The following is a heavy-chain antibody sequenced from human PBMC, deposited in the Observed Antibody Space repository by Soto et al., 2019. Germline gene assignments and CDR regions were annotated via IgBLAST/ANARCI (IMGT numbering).Heavy chain of an antibody. D-gene: IGHD3-10*01. V-gene: IGHV6-1*01. Sequence: TLSLTCAISGDSVSINSAALSWIMQSPSRGLEWLGRTFYRSKWYNDYAVSVKSRITINPDTSKNQFSLQLNSVTPEDTAVYYCAREALPLWCGELSEPSLDYYGMDVWGQGTTVTVSS. J-gene: IGHJ6*02. CDR2: TFYRSKWYN. CDR1: GDSVSINSAA. CDR3: AREALPLWCGELSEPSLDYYGMDV.